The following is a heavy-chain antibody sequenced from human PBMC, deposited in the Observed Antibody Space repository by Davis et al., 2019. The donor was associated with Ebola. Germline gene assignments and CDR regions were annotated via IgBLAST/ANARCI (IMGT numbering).Heavy chain of an antibody. CDR3: ARQQVSVVVTANWFDP. CDR2: INPNGGST. D-gene: IGHD2-21*02. J-gene: IGHJ5*02. CDR1: GYTFTSYY. Sequence: ASVKVSCKASGYTFTSYYMHWVRQAPGQGLEWMGIINPNGGSTSYAQKFQGRVTMTRDTSTSTVYMELSSLRSEDTAVYYCARQQVSVVVTANWFDPWGQGTLVTVSS. V-gene: IGHV1-46*01.